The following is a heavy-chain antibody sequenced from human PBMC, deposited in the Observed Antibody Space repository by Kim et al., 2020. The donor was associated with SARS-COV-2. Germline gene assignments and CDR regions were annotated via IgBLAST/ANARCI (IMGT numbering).Heavy chain of an antibody. CDR3: AKGPIPPSLWFGELLYQHYYYGMDV. Sequence: GGSLRLSCAASGFTFSSYAMSWVRQAPGKGLEWVSAISGSGGSTYYADSVKGRFTISRDNSKNTLYLQMNSLRAEDTAVYYCAKGPIPPSLWFGELLYQHYYYGMDVWGQGTTVTVSS. J-gene: IGHJ6*02. CDR2: ISGSGGST. V-gene: IGHV3-23*01. D-gene: IGHD3-10*01. CDR1: GFTFSSYA.